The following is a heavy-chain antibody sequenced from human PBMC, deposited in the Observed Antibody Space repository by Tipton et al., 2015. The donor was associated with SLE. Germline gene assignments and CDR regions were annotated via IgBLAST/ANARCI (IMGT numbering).Heavy chain of an antibody. Sequence: GLVKPSETLSLTCTVSGGSISSHYWSWIRQPPGKGLEWIGYIYYSGSTNYNPSLKSRVTISVDTSKNQFSLKLSSVTAADTAVYYCARDLRHSSSLGYYYGMDVWGQGTTVTVSS. CDR3: ARDLRHSSSLGYYYGMDV. V-gene: IGHV4-59*11. D-gene: IGHD6-6*01. CDR2: IYYSGST. J-gene: IGHJ6*02. CDR1: GGSISSHY.